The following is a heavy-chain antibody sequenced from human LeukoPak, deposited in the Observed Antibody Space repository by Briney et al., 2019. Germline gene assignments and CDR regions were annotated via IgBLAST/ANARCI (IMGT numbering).Heavy chain of an antibody. Sequence: SETLSLTCSVSGGSISSYYWSWIRQPPGKGLEWIGYIYYSGSTHYNPSLESRVTISIDTSKKQLSLTLTSLTAADTAVYYCAXXXXDSTXXNDAFDIWGQGTMVTVSX. CDR2: IYYSGST. CDR1: GGSISSYY. CDR3: AXXXXDSTXXNDAFDI. J-gene: IGHJ3*02. D-gene: IGHD1-1*01. V-gene: IGHV4-59*03.